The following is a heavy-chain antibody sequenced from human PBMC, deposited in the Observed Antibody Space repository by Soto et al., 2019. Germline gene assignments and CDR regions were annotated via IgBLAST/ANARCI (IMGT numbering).Heavy chain of an antibody. V-gene: IGHV4-39*01. Sequence: QLQLQESGPGLVKPSETLSLTCTVSGGSISSSSYYWGWIRQPPGKGLEWIGSIYYSGSTYYNPSLKSRVTISVDTSKNQFPLKLSSVTAADTAVYYCARHRGVWFGEVYNWFDPWGQGTLVTVSS. J-gene: IGHJ5*02. CDR1: GGSISSSSYY. CDR3: ARHRGVWFGEVYNWFDP. CDR2: IYYSGST. D-gene: IGHD3-10*01.